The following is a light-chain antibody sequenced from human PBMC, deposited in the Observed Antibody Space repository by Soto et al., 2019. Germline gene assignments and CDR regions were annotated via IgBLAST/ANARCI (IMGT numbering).Light chain of an antibody. V-gene: IGKV1-5*03. J-gene: IGKJ4*01. Sequence: DIQMTPSPSTLSASVGDRVAITCRASQSISIWVAWYQQRPGKAPKLLTYKASRLESGVPSRFSGGGSGTEFTLTISSLQPEDFATYYCQQLNSYPLTVGGGTKVDI. CDR1: QSISIW. CDR2: KAS. CDR3: QQLNSYPLT.